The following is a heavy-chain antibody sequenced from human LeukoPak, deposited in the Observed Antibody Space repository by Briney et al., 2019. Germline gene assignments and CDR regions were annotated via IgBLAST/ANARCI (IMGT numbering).Heavy chain of an antibody. D-gene: IGHD3-16*01. Sequence: PGGSLRLSCAASGLTFSSYGMHWVRQAPGKGLEWVAVIWYDGSNKYYADSVKGRFTISRDNSKNTLYLQMNSLRAEDTAVYYCAKGLGYFDYWGQGTLVTVSS. CDR3: AKGLGYFDY. CDR2: IWYDGSNK. J-gene: IGHJ4*02. V-gene: IGHV3-33*06. CDR1: GLTFSSYG.